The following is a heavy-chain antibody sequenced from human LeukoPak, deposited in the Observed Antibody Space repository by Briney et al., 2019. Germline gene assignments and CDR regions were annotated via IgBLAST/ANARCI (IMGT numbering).Heavy chain of an antibody. CDR1: GFTFSSYG. D-gene: IGHD1-26*01. Sequence: PGGSLRLSCAASGFTFSSYGMHWVRQAPGKGLEWVAVIWHDGSNKYYADSVKGRFTISRDNSKNTLYLQMNSLRAEDTAVYYCARARVVGAMISYGMDVWGQGTTVTVSS. CDR3: ARARVVGAMISYGMDV. V-gene: IGHV3-33*01. J-gene: IGHJ6*02. CDR2: IWHDGSNK.